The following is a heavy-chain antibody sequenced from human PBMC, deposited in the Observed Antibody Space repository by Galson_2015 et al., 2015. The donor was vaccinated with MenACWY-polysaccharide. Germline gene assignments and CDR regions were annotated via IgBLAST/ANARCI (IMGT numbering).Heavy chain of an antibody. V-gene: IGHV4-4*07. D-gene: IGHD1-1*01. CDR1: HDSISSSY. Sequence: SETLSLTCTVSHDSISSSYWSWFRQSADKGLEWIGRIHATGSTTYNPSFRSRVAMSVDLPRNEISLRLVSVTASDTAIYFCARRSLDNWYFDLWGRGTLVIVSS. CDR2: IHATGST. CDR3: ARRSLDNWYFDL. J-gene: IGHJ2*01.